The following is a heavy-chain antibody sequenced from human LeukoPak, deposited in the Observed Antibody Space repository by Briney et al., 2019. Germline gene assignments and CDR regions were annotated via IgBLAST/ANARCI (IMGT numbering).Heavy chain of an antibody. CDR3: ARGNPDSGSWYGAFDI. CDR2: IIPIFGTA. Sequence: SVKVSCKASGGTFSSYAISWVRQAPGQGLEWMGGIIPIFGTANYAQKFQGRVTITADESTSTAYMELSSLRSEDTAVYYCARGNPDSGSWYGAFDIWGQGTMVTVSS. CDR1: GGTFSSYA. D-gene: IGHD6-13*01. J-gene: IGHJ3*02. V-gene: IGHV1-69*01.